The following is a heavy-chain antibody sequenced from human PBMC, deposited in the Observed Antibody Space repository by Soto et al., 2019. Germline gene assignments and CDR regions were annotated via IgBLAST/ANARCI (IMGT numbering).Heavy chain of an antibody. CDR2: IEQDCSEK. CDR3: ATKARVTDSAYYGMDV. Sequence: PGGSLRLSCAASQFTFGTYWMTCLRHAPGKGLEWVAKIEQDCSEKYYVDAVKCRFTISRDNAKSTLYLQMDSLKTEDTSVYYFATKARVTDSAYYGMDVWGQGTTVTVCS. J-gene: IGHJ6*02. D-gene: IGHD2-21*02. CDR1: QFTFGTYW. V-gene: IGHV3-7*01.